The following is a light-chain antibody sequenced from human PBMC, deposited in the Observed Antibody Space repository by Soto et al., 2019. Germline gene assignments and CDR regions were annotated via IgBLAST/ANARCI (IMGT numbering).Light chain of an antibody. CDR1: SSDVGAYNF. CDR3: GSYTTSSNYV. Sequence: QPVLTQPASVSGSPGLSITISCTGTSSDVGAYNFVSWYQQHPDKAPKLMIFDVSNRPSGVSNRFSGSKSGNTASLTISGLQSEDEAEYYCGSYTTSSNYVFGTGTKVTVL. V-gene: IGLV2-14*03. J-gene: IGLJ1*01. CDR2: DVS.